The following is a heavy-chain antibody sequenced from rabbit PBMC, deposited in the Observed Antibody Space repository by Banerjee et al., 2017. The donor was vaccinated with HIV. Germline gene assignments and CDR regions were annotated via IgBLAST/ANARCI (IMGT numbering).Heavy chain of an antibody. CDR3: ARDLTGVIGWNFNL. CDR2: INTSSGNT. CDR1: GFDLSSNA. Sequence: QEQLVESGGGLVQPEGSLTLTCKASGFDLSSNAMCWVRQAPGKGPEWIACINTSSGNTVYATWAKGRLTISKTSSTTVTLQMTSLTAADTATYFCARDLTGVIGWNFNLWGQGTLVTVS. D-gene: IGHD1-1*01. J-gene: IGHJ4*01. V-gene: IGHV1S45*01.